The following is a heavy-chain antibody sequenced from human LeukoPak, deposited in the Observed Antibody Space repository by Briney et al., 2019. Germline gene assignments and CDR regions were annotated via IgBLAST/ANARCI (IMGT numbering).Heavy chain of an antibody. CDR1: GFTFNKYG. V-gene: IGHV3-30*02. J-gene: IGHJ4*02. D-gene: IGHD3-22*01. CDR3: ARDVKIYYYDCSPDY. CDR2: VRPEGNDK. Sequence: GGSLRLSCAASGFTFNKYGMHWVRQAPGKGLEWVTYVRPEGNDKYYADSVKGRFSISRDNTKNTVYLQMNSLRGEDTAVYYCARDVKIYYYDCSPDYWGQGTLVTVSS.